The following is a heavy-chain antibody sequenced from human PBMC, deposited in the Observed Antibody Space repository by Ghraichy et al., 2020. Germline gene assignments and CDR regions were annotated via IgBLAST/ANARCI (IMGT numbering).Heavy chain of an antibody. J-gene: IGHJ2*01. CDR1: GGSVSSGSYY. D-gene: IGHD5-24*01. Sequence: SETLSLTCTVSGGSVSSGSYYWSWIRQPPGKGLEWIGYIYYSGSTNYNPSLKSRVTISVDTSKNQFSLKLSSVTAADTAVYYCARVPPGGEMATINWFDWYFDLWGRGTLVTVSS. V-gene: IGHV4-61*01. CDR2: IYYSGST. CDR3: ARVPPGGEMATINWFDWYFDL.